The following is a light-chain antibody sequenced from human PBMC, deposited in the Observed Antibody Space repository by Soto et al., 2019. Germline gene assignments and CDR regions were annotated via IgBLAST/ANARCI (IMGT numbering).Light chain of an antibody. CDR1: QSVGSW. CDR2: DGT. CDR3: QQYESHSEA. J-gene: IGKJ1*01. V-gene: IGKV1-5*01. Sequence: DIQLTQSPSTLSASVGDRVSITCWASQSVGSWLAWHQKKPGKAPKLLIFDGTYLESGVPSRFSGSGSGTEFTLIINDLQPDDSATYYCQQYESHSEAFGQGTKVEVK.